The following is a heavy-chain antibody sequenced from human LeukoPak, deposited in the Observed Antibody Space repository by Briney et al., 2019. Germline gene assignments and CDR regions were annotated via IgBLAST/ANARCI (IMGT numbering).Heavy chain of an antibody. J-gene: IGHJ4*02. Sequence: PSETLSLTCTVSGGSISSTSYYWAWIRQPPGKGLEWIGTIYYSGSTYYNPSLKSRVTISVDTSRNQFSLKMASVTAADTAVYYCARDEGVAARPEYWGQGTLVTVSS. CDR2: IYYSGST. D-gene: IGHD6-6*01. CDR3: ARDEGVAARPEY. CDR1: GGSISSTSYY. V-gene: IGHV4-39*07.